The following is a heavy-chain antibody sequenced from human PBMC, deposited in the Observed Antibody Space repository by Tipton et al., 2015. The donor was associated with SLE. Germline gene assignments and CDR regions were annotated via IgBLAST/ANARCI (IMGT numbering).Heavy chain of an antibody. V-gene: IGHV3-74*01. Sequence: SLRLSCAASGFTFNRYWMHWVRQAPGKGLMWVSRIDSDGTITNYADTVKGRSTISRDNAKDTLYLQMNSLRVEDTAMYYCARGGMSRNDYWGQGTLVTVSS. J-gene: IGHJ4*02. CDR3: ARGGMSRNDY. CDR2: IDSDGTIT. CDR1: GFTFNRYW. D-gene: IGHD6-13*01.